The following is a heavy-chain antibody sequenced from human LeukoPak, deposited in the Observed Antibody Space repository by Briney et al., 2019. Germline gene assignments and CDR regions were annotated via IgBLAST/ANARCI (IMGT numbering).Heavy chain of an antibody. CDR2: LSGTGYST. D-gene: IGHD5-24*01. CDR3: AKDREDGYGLNYFDH. V-gene: IGHV3-23*01. Sequence: GGSLRLSCAASGFTFSTYTMNWVRQAPGKGLEWVSGLSGTGYSTYHADSVKGRFTISRDNSKNTVYLQMNSLRAEDTAVYYCAKDREDGYGLNYFDHWGQGTLVTVSS. CDR1: GFTFSTYT. J-gene: IGHJ4*02.